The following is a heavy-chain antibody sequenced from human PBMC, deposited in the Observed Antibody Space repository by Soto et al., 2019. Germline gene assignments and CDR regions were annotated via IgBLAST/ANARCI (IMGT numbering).Heavy chain of an antibody. D-gene: IGHD2-2*01. V-gene: IGHV3-21*01. Sequence: GGSLRLSCAASGFTFSSYSMNWVRQAPGKGLEWVSSISSSSSYIYYADSVKGRFTISRDNAKNSLYLQMNRLRAEDTAVYYCARDCSSTSCYPHYYYYYGMDVRGKGTTVTVSS. CDR2: ISSSSSYI. CDR3: ARDCSSTSCYPHYYYYYGMDV. J-gene: IGHJ6*04. CDR1: GFTFSSYS.